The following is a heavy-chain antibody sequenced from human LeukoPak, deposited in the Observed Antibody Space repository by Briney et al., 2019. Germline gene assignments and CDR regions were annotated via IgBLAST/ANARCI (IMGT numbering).Heavy chain of an antibody. J-gene: IGHJ5*02. CDR2: MNPNSGNT. Sequence: ASVTVSCKASGYTFTSYDINWVRQATGQGLEWMGWMNPNSGNTGYAQKFQGRVTMTRNTSISTAYMELSSLRSEDTAVYYCARDLEMATIARLYNWFDPWGQGTLVTVSS. CDR1: GYTFTSYD. CDR3: ARDLEMATIARLYNWFDP. V-gene: IGHV1-8*01. D-gene: IGHD5-24*01.